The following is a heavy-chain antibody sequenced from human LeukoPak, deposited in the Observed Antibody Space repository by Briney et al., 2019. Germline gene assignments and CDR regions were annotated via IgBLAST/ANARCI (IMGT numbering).Heavy chain of an antibody. CDR2: IYSGGST. D-gene: IGHD3-22*01. CDR1: GFTVSSNY. V-gene: IGHV3-66*01. J-gene: IGHJ4*02. CDR3: ASSTLYYYDSSGSSDY. Sequence: GGSLRLSCAASGFTVSSNYMSRVRQAPGKGLEWVSVIYSGGSTYYADSVKGRFTISRDNSKNTLYLQMNSLRAEDTAVYYCASSTLYYYDSSGSSDYWGQGTLVTVSS.